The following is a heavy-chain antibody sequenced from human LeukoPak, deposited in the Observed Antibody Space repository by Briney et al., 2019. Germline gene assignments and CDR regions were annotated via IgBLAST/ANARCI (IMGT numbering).Heavy chain of an antibody. D-gene: IGHD3-10*01. J-gene: IGHJ3*02. V-gene: IGHV4-30-2*01. CDR2: IYHSGST. Sequence: LSLTCTVSGGSISSGGYYWSWIRQPPGKGLEWIGYIYHSGSTYYNPSLKSRVTISVDRSKNQFSLKLSSVTAADTAVYYCARDQGITIDDTDAFDIWGQGTMVTVSS. CDR3: ARDQGITIDDTDAFDI. CDR1: GGSISSGGYY.